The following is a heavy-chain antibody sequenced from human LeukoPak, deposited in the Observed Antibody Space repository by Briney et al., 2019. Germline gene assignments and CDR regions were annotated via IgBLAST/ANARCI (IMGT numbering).Heavy chain of an antibody. D-gene: IGHD3-3*01. CDR3: ARDLSYDFWSGNNQYGMDV. Sequence: GGSLRLSCAASGFTFSSYAMHWVRQAPGKGLEWVAVISYDGSNKYYADSVKGRFTISRDNSKNTLYLQMNSLRAEDTAVYYCARDLSYDFWSGNNQYGMDVWGQGTTVTVSS. CDR2: ISYDGSNK. V-gene: IGHV3-30-3*01. CDR1: GFTFSSYA. J-gene: IGHJ6*02.